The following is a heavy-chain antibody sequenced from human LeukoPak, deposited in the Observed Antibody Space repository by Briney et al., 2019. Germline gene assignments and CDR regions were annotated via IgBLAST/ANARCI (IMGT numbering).Heavy chain of an antibody. CDR2: ISSSSSTI. V-gene: IGHV3-48*01. J-gene: IGHJ4*02. Sequence: GGSLRLSCAASGFTFSSYSMNWIRQAPGKGLEWVSYISSSSSTIYYADSVKGRFTISRDNAKNSLYLQMNSLRAENTAVYYCARVGPGTIDYWGQGTLVTVSS. CDR3: ARVGPGTIDY. CDR1: GFTFSSYS.